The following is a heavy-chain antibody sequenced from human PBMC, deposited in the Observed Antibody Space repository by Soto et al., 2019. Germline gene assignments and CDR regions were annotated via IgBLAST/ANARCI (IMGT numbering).Heavy chain of an antibody. CDR2: INPNGGVT. J-gene: IGHJ6*03. CDR1: GDSFNDYY. Sequence: QVQLVQSGAEVRKPGASVTVSCRSSGDSFNDYYIHWVRQAPGQGFEWMGWINPNGGVTKYAQKFQGWVSMTRETSIRTVYMQLSRLGSDATAVYYCARESGGATATLDYYYFYMDVWGTGTTVTVSS. V-gene: IGHV1-2*04. D-gene: IGHD5-12*01. CDR3: ARESGGATATLDYYYFYMDV.